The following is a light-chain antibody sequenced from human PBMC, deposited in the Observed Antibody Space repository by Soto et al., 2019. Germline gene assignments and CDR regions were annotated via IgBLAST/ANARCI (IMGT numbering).Light chain of an antibody. CDR2: GAS. J-gene: IGKJ1*01. Sequence: EIVMTQSPATLSVSPGERATLSCRASQSVSSNLAWYQQKPGQAPRLLIYGASTRATGIPAGFSGTGSGTEFTLTISSLQSEDFALYYCQQYNDWPLTFGQGTMVDIK. CDR1: QSVSSN. CDR3: QQYNDWPLT. V-gene: IGKV3-15*01.